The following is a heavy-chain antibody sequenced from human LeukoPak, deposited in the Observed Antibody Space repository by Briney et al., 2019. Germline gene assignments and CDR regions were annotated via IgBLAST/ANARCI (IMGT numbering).Heavy chain of an antibody. CDR1: GGSFSGYY. CDR3: ARGAYYYDSSGYYPYYYYYYMDV. CDR2: INHSGSN. V-gene: IGHV4-34*01. D-gene: IGHD3-22*01. J-gene: IGHJ6*03. Sequence: SETLSLTCAVYGGSFSGYYWSWIRQPPGKGLEWIGEINHSGSNNYNPSLKSRVTISVDTSKNQFSLKLSSVTAADTAVYYCARGAYYYDSSGYYPYYYYYYMDVWGKGTTVTVSS.